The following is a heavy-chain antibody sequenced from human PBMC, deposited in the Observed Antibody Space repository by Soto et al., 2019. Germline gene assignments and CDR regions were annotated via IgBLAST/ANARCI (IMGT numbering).Heavy chain of an antibody. D-gene: IGHD5-12*01. CDR3: AREGSGYLISDYYGVDV. CDR2: IIPIFGTA. Sequence: GASVKVSCKASGGTFSSYAISWVRQAPGQGLEWMGGIIPIFGTANYAQKFQGRVTITADESTSTAYMELSSLRSEDTAVYYCAREGSGYLISDYYGVDVWGQGTTVTVSS. V-gene: IGHV1-69*13. J-gene: IGHJ6*02. CDR1: GGTFSSYA.